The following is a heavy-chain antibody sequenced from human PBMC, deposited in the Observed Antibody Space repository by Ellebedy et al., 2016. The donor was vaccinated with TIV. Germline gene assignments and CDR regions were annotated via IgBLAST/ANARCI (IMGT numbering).Heavy chain of an antibody. J-gene: IGHJ5*02. D-gene: IGHD1-14*01. Sequence: GESLKISCAASGFTFSTYAMSWVRQAPGKGLEWVSGILGSGAGTYYADSVKGRFTISRDNSKNTLYLQMNSLRVEDTAIYYCAKSAAGTAGWFDPWGQGTLVTVSS. V-gene: IGHV3-23*01. CDR2: ILGSGAGT. CDR1: GFTFSTYA. CDR3: AKSAAGTAGWFDP.